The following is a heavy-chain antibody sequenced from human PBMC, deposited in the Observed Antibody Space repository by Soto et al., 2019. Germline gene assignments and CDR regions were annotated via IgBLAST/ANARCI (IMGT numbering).Heavy chain of an antibody. J-gene: IGHJ3*02. V-gene: IGHV4-61*08. CDR1: GGSVCSCGYD. CDR2: VYFSGST. Sequence: PSCTLSLSCTVCGGSVCSCGYDGNWNRQPPGKGLEWIGYVYFSGSTKYNPSLKSRVTILVDMSKNQFSLRLTSVTSADTAVYYCSGERGAVASTADAFDIWGQGTMVTVSS. D-gene: IGHD6-19*01. CDR3: SGERGAVASTADAFDI.